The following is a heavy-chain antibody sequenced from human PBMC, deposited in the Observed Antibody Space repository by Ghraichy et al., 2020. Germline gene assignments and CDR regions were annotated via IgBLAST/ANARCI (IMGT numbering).Heavy chain of an antibody. CDR2: ISAYNGNT. J-gene: IGHJ6*02. D-gene: IGHD3-10*01. CDR1: GYTFTSYV. Sequence: ASVKVSCKASGYTFTSYVISLVQLAPVQGLEWMGWISAYNGNTNYAQKLQGRVTMTTDTSTSTAYMELRSLRSDDTDVYYCARDRGLGHYYYYGMDVWGQGTTVTV. CDR3: ARDRGLGHYYYYGMDV. V-gene: IGHV1-18*01.